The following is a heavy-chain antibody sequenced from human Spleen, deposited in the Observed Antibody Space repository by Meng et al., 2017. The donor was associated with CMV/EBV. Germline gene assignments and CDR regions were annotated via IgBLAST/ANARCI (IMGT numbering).Heavy chain of an antibody. CDR3: ARNLEMATPDY. CDR2: ISAYNGNT. D-gene: IGHD5-24*01. CDR1: VYTFTSYG. J-gene: IGHJ4*02. Sequence: HVQLVQLGGDVEQPGASVKVSCKASVYTFTSYGISWVRQAPGQGLEWMGWISAYNGNTNYAQKLQGRVTMTTDTSTSTAYMELRSLRSDDTAVYYCARNLEMATPDYWGQGTLVTVSS. V-gene: IGHV1-18*01.